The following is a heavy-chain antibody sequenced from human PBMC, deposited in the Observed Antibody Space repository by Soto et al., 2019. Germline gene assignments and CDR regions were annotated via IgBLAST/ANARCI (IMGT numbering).Heavy chain of an antibody. V-gene: IGHV3-23*01. J-gene: IGHJ4*02. CDR3: AKGEGYSGYDSLDY. CDR2: ISGSGGSR. Sequence: EVQLLEYGGGLVQPGGSLRLSCAASGFTFSSYAMSWVRQAPGKGLEWVSTISGSGGSRFFADSVTGRFTISRDISKNTLYLQMNSLRVEDTAVYYCAKGEGYSGYDSLDYWGQGTPVTVSS. CDR1: GFTFSSYA. D-gene: IGHD5-12*01.